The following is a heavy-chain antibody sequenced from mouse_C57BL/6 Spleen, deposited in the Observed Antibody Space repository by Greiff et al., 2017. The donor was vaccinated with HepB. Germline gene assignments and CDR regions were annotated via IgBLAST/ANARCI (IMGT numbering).Heavy chain of an antibody. CDR2: IDPSDSYT. V-gene: IGHV1-69*01. J-gene: IGHJ3*01. CDR3: ARSVYGNYEGAY. D-gene: IGHD2-1*01. CDR1: GYTFTSYW. Sequence: QVQLQQPGAELVMPGASVKLSCKASGYTFTSYWMHRVKQRPGQGLEWIGEIDPSDSYTNYNQKFKGKSTLTVDKSSSTAYMQLSSLTSEDSAVYYCARSVYGNYEGAYWGQGTLVTVSA.